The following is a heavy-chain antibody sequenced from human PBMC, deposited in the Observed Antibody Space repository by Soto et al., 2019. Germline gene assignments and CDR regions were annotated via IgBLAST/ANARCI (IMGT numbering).Heavy chain of an antibody. CDR3: ARDPQQRLADSYYYGMDV. Sequence: PGGSLRLSCAASGFTFSRYGMNWVRQAPGKGLELVSSISGLSSFIYYADSVRGRFTVSRDNAKNSLFVQMNSLTAEDTVVYYCARDPQQRLADSYYYGMDVWGQGTTVTVSS. V-gene: IGHV3-21*06. CDR2: ISGLSSFI. D-gene: IGHD6-25*01. J-gene: IGHJ6*02. CDR1: GFTFSRYG.